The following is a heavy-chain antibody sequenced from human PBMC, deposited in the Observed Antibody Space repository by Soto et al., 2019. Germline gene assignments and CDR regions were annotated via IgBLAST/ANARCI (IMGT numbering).Heavy chain of an antibody. Sequence: QVQLVQSGAEVKKPGSSVKVSCKASGGTFSSYTISWVRQAPGQGLEWMGRIIPILGIANYAQKFQGRVTISAXXSTSTAYMELSSLRSEDTAVYYCARDPAAGDSAGYWGQGTLVTVSS. D-gene: IGHD2-21*01. CDR2: IIPILGIA. CDR1: GGTFSSYT. J-gene: IGHJ4*02. V-gene: IGHV1-69*08. CDR3: ARDPAAGDSAGY.